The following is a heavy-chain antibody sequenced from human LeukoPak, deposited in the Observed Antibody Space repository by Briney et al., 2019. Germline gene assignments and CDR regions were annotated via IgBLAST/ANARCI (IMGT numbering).Heavy chain of an antibody. CDR3: ARENRYKYGPFDP. Sequence: PGGSLRLSCAASGFTFNSYGMHWVRQAPGKGLEWVGVIWYDGSNKYYADSVKGRFTISRDNSKNTLYLQMNSLRAEDTAVYYCARENRYKYGPFDPWGQGTLVTVSS. CDR1: GFTFNSYG. CDR2: IWYDGSNK. D-gene: IGHD5-18*01. V-gene: IGHV3-33*01. J-gene: IGHJ5*02.